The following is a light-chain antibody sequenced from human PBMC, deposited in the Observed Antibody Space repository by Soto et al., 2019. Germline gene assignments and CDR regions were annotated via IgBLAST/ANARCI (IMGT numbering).Light chain of an antibody. CDR2: GAY. CDR3: QQYSNWPT. V-gene: IGKV3-15*01. CDR1: QSVSSN. Sequence: EIVLTQSPGTLSLSPGERATLSCRASQSVSSNLAWYQQKPGQAPRLLIYGAYIRATGVPARFSGSGSGREFTLTISSLQSEDSALYYCQQYSNWPTFGQGTRLENK. J-gene: IGKJ5*01.